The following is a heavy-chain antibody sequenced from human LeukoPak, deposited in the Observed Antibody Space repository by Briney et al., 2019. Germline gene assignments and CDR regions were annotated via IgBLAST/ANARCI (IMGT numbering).Heavy chain of an antibody. CDR2: INHSGST. V-gene: IGHV4-34*01. CDR3: ARGSSMVTAAFDY. J-gene: IGHJ4*02. CDR1: GGSFSGYY. D-gene: IGHD2-21*02. Sequence: SETLSLTCAVYGGSFSGYYWSWIRQPPGKGLEWIGEINHSGSTNYNPSLKSRVTISVDTSKNQFSLKLSSVTAADTAVYYCARGSSMVTAAFDYWGQGTLVTVSS.